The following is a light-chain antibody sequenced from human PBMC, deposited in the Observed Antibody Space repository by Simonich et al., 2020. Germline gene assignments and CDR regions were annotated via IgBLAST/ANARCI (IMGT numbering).Light chain of an antibody. Sequence: EIVMTQSPATLSVSPGERATHSCRASQSVSINLAWYQQKPGQAPRLLIYGASTRDTGIPARFSGSGSGTEFTLTISSLEPEDFAVYYCQQRSNWPPITFGQGTRLEIK. V-gene: IGKV3-15*01. CDR3: QQRSNWPPIT. CDR1: QSVSIN. CDR2: GAS. J-gene: IGKJ5*01.